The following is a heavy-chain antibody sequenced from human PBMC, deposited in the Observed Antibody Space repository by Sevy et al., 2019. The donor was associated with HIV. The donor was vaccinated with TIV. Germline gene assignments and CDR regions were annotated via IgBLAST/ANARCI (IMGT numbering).Heavy chain of an antibody. J-gene: IGHJ4*01. CDR2: ISFDGRNE. CDR1: GFTFGNHA. CDR3: ARDRCTDGVCFRSGYFDY. D-gene: IGHD2-8*01. V-gene: IGHV3-30*04. Sequence: GGSLRLSCAASGFTFGNHAIHWVRQAPGKGLEWVAIISFDGRNEHYADSVKGRFTISRDNSKNTVYLQMTRLRTEDTAVYYCARDRCTDGVCFRSGYFDYWGPGTLVTVSS.